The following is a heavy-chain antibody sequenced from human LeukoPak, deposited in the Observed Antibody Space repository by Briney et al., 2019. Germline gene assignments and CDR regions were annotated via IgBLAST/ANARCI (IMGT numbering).Heavy chain of an antibody. D-gene: IGHD3-3*01. CDR1: GGSISSGGYY. Sequence: KPSETLSLTCTVSGGSISSGGYYWSWIRQHPGKGLEWIGYIYYSGSTYYNPSLKNRVTISVDTSKNQFSLKLSSVTAADTAVYYCAREGIGRHYDFWSGSHGAFDIWGQGTMITVSS. V-gene: IGHV4-31*03. J-gene: IGHJ3*02. CDR3: AREGIGRHYDFWSGSHGAFDI. CDR2: IYYSGST.